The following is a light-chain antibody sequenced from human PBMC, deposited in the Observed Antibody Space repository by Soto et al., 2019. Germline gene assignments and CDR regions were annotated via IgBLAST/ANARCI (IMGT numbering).Light chain of an antibody. V-gene: IGLV1-51*01. CDR2: DNG. CDR3: GTWDSNLSGGLVL. CDR1: SSNIGNNY. Sequence: QSVLTQPPSVSAAPGQRVTISCSGSSSNIGNNYVSWYQQLPGTAPKLLIYDNGKRPSGIPDRFSGSKSGTSAALGITGRQTGDEADYYCGTWDSNLSGGLVLFGGGTKLPVL. J-gene: IGLJ2*01.